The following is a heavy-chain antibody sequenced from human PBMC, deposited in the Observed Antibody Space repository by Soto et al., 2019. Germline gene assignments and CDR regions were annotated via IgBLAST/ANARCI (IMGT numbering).Heavy chain of an antibody. CDR3: ARDRYGDYYLFNYYGMDV. CDR2: INPNSGAA. V-gene: IGHV1-2*02. D-gene: IGHD4-17*01. Sequence: ASVKVSCTASGYTFTVYYMHWVRQAPGQGLEWMGWINPNSGAANYAQKFQGRVTITGDESTSTAYMELSSLRSEDTAVYYCARDRYGDYYLFNYYGMDVWGQGTTVTVSS. CDR1: GYTFTVYY. J-gene: IGHJ6*02.